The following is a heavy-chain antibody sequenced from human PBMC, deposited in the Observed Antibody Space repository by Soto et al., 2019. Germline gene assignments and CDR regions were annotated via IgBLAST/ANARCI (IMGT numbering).Heavy chain of an antibody. V-gene: IGHV4-59*01. Sequence: QVQLQESGPGLVKPSETLSLTCTVSGGSISDYYWSWIRQPPGKGLEWIGFFSYGGTTNYNPSLKSRGTILVDTSRNQFSLRLSSVTTADTAVYYCARGGSLNCSSRSCYAYGWLDPWGQGTLVTVSS. CDR2: FSYGGTT. J-gene: IGHJ5*02. D-gene: IGHD2-2*01. CDR3: ARGGSLNCSSRSCYAYGWLDP. CDR1: GGSISDYY.